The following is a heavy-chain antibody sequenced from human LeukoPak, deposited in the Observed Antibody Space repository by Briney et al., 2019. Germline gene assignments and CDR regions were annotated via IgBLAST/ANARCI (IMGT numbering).Heavy chain of an antibody. J-gene: IGHJ6*03. CDR3: ARAYSESYGLGYYYMDV. Sequence: GGSLRLSCAASGFTFSSYSMNWVRQAPGKGLEWVSSISSSSSYIYYADSVKGRFTISRDNAKKSLYLQMNSLRAEDTAVYYCARAYSESYGLGYYYMDVWGKGTTVAVSS. D-gene: IGHD1-26*01. CDR2: ISSSSSYI. CDR1: GFTFSSYS. V-gene: IGHV3-21*01.